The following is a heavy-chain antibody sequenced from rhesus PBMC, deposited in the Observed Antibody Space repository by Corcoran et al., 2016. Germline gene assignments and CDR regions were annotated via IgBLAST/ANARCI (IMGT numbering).Heavy chain of an antibody. Sequence: QVQLQESGPGLVKPSETLSLICIVSGDSISSNCWSWIRQPPGEGLEGIGEIDGSCGPPNSSPSLKSRVTISKDASRNQLSLKVTSVTAADTAVYYCARAPATGYFDFWGQGVLVPVSS. CDR1: GDSISSNC. V-gene: IGHV4-80*01. CDR2: IDGSCGPP. CDR3: ARAPATGYFDF. D-gene: IGHD6-31*01. J-gene: IGHJ4*01.